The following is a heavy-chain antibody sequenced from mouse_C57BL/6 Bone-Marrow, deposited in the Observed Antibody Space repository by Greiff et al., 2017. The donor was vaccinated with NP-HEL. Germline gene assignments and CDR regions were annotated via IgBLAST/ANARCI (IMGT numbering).Heavy chain of an antibody. D-gene: IGHD2-12*01. CDR3: ARRDYYKAWFAY. J-gene: IGHJ3*01. V-gene: IGHV1-43*01. Sequence: EVQLQQSGPELVKPGASVKISCKASGYSFTGYYMHWVKQSSEKSLEWIGAINPSTGGTSYNQKFKGKATITVDKSSSTAYMQLKSLTSEDTAVYYCARRDYYKAWFAYWGQGTLVTVSA. CDR1: GYSFTGYY. CDR2: INPSTGGT.